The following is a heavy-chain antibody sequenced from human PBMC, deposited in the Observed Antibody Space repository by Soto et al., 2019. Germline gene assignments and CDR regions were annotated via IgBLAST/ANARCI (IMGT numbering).Heavy chain of an antibody. CDR1: GASISSSYW. V-gene: IGHV4-4*02. Sequence: QVQLQESGPGLVKPSGTLSLTCAVSGASISSSYWWSWVRQSPGKGLEWIGEIYHSGRTDYNPSLKSRVTMSVDKSKNQFSLKLRSVTAADTAVYYCVRIFGELWTWFDPWGQGTLVTVSS. D-gene: IGHD3-10*01. CDR2: IYHSGRT. J-gene: IGHJ5*02. CDR3: VRIFGELWTWFDP.